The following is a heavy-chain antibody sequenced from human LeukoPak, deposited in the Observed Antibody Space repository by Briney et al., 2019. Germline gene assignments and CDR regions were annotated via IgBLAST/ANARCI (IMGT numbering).Heavy chain of an antibody. CDR3: ARVVGGVGLDY. J-gene: IGHJ4*02. Sequence: SETLSLTCTVSGGSISGYYWTWIRQLPGEALEYIGCIYYTGTTNYNPSLNSRVTISVDTSKNQFALKLSSVTAADTAVYYCARVVGGVGLDYWGQGTLVTVSS. V-gene: IGHV4-59*01. CDR2: IYYTGTT. D-gene: IGHD3-16*01. CDR1: GGSISGYY.